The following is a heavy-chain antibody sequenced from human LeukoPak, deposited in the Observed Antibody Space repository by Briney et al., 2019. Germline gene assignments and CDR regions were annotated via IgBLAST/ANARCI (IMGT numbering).Heavy chain of an antibody. V-gene: IGHV1-18*01. D-gene: IGHD2-21*02. J-gene: IGHJ4*02. CDR2: ISAYNGNR. Sequence: GASVKVSCKASGYTFTNYGISWVRQAPGQGLEWMGWISAYNGNRNYAQKLRGRVTMTTDTSTSTAYMELSSLRSEDTAVYYCAILGGYCGGDCYFPFDYWGQGTLVTVSS. CDR1: GYTFTNYG. CDR3: AILGGYCGGDCYFPFDY.